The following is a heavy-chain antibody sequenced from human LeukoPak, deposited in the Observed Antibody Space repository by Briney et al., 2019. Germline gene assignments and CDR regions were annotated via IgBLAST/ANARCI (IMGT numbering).Heavy chain of an antibody. CDR2: ISSSSSYI. Sequence: GGSLRLSCAASGFTFSSYSMNWVRQAPGKGLEWVSSISSSSSYIYYADSVKGRFTISRDNAKNSLYLQMNSLRAEDTAVYYCARDLAYSSSSVSVDYWGQGTLVTVSS. J-gene: IGHJ4*02. V-gene: IGHV3-21*01. D-gene: IGHD6-6*01. CDR3: ARDLAYSSSSVSVDY. CDR1: GFTFSSYS.